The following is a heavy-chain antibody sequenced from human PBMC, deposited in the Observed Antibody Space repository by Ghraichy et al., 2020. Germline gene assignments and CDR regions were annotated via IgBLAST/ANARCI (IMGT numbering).Heavy chain of an antibody. CDR2: ISHSGST. J-gene: IGHJ4*02. Sequence: SETLSLTCTVSSYSISSDYYWGWTRQPPGKGLEWIGSISHSGSTYYNPSLKSRVTISVDTSKDQFSLKLSSVTAADTAMYYCARDNIHSTSWYNYFDYWGQGTLVTVSS. D-gene: IGHD6-13*01. V-gene: IGHV4-38-2*02. CDR1: SYSISSDYY. CDR3: ARDNIHSTSWYNYFDY.